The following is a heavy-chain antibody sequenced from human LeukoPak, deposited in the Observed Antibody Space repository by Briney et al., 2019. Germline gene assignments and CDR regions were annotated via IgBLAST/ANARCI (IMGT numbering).Heavy chain of an antibody. CDR1: GYTFSDYD. CDR3: ARVVMKAFYHYYMAV. V-gene: IGHV1-8*01. D-gene: IGHD2-21*01. CDR2: MNPTSGDT. Sequence: ASVKVSCKASGYTFSDYDVNWVRQAPGQGLEWMGWMNPTSGDTGYAQKFQGRVTMTRSMSKNTAYMELSRLRSEDTAVYFCARVVMKAFYHYYMAVWEKGT. J-gene: IGHJ6*03.